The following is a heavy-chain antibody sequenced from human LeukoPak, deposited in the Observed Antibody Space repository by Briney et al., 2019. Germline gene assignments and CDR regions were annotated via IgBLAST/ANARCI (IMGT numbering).Heavy chain of an antibody. Sequence: SETLSLTCTVSGGSISSSSYYWGWIRQPPGKGLEWIGSIYYSGSTYYNPSLKSRVTISVDTSKNQFSLKLSSVTAADTAVYYCARLYCSSTSCYRGWSWFDPWGQGTLVTVSS. D-gene: IGHD2-2*02. CDR1: GGSISSSSYY. V-gene: IGHV4-39*07. CDR3: ARLYCSSTSCYRGWSWFDP. J-gene: IGHJ5*02. CDR2: IYYSGST.